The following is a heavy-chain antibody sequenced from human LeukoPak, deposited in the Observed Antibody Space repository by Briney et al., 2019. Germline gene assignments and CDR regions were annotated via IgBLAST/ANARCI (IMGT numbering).Heavy chain of an antibody. Sequence: GGSLRLSCAASGFTFNNYAVSWVRQAPGKGLEWVSLIRRSTYYADSVKGRFTISRDNSQKTVYLQMNSLRAEDTALYYCAKDLGGSTDYWGQGTLVTVSS. J-gene: IGHJ4*02. CDR2: IRRST. D-gene: IGHD5-12*01. CDR3: AKDLGGSTDY. V-gene: IGHV3-23*01. CDR1: GFTFNNYA.